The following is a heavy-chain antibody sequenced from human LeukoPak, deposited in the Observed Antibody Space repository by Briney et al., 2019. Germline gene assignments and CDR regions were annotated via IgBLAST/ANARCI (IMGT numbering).Heavy chain of an antibody. D-gene: IGHD4-23*01. J-gene: IGHJ6*03. V-gene: IGHV4-31*03. CDR1: GGSISSGGYY. CDR3: ARGQTTVVKGDYYYYYMDV. CDR2: IYYSGST. Sequence: SETLSLTCTVSGGSISSGGYYWSWIRQHPGKGLEWIGYIYYSGSTYYNPSLKSRVTISVDTSKNQFSLKLSSVTAADTAVYYCARGQTTVVKGDYYYYYMDVWGKGTTVTVSS.